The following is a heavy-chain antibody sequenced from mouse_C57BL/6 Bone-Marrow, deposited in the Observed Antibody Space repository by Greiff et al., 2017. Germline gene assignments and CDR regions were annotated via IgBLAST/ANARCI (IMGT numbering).Heavy chain of an antibody. CDR2: IHPNSGST. D-gene: IGHD1-1*01. J-gene: IGHJ1*03. CDR3: AGYYGSPWYFDV. CDR1: GYTFTSYW. Sequence: VQLQQSGAELVKPGASVKLSCKASGYTFTSYWMHWVKQRPGQGLEWIGMIHPNSGSTNYNEKFKSKATLTVDKSSSTAYMQLSSLTSEDSAVYYCAGYYGSPWYFDVWGTGTTVTVSS. V-gene: IGHV1-64*01.